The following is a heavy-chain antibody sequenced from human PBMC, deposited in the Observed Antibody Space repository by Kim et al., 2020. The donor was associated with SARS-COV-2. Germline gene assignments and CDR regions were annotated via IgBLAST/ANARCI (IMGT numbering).Heavy chain of an antibody. J-gene: IGHJ5*02. CDR2: IYHSGST. V-gene: IGHV4-38-2*02. CDR1: GYSISSGYY. CDR3: ARGASDYVFFDWFDP. Sequence: SETLSLTCTVSGYSISSGYYWGWIRQPPGKGLEWIGSIYHSGSTYYNPSLKSRVTISVDTSKNQFSLKLSSVTAADTAVYYCARGASDYVFFDWFDPWGQGTLVTVSS. D-gene: IGHD3-16*01.